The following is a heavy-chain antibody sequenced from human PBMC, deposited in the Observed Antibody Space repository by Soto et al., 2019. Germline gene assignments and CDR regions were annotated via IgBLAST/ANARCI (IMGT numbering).Heavy chain of an antibody. CDR2: ISGNGEIT. CDR1: GITFSNYG. D-gene: IGHD3-10*01. J-gene: IGHJ4*02. V-gene: IGHV3-23*01. Sequence: EVRLLESGGGLVRPGGSLRLSCAASGITFSNYGMNWVRQAPGKGLEWVSTISGNGEITYYADSVKGRVTMSRDNSRNTLFLHLNSLRAEDTAVYYRASKLTFGASSDYWGQGTLVTVSS. CDR3: ASKLTFGASSDY.